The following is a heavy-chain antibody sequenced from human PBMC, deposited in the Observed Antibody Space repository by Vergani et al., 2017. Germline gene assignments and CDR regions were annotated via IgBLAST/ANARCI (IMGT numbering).Heavy chain of an antibody. Sequence: QVQLQQWGAGLLKPSETLSLTCAVYGGSFSGYYWSWIRQPPGKGLEWIGEINHSGSTNSNPSLKSRVTISVDTSKNQFSLKLSSVTAADTAVYYCARGGWYDCWSGYYIPDQGMDVWGKGTTVTVSP. D-gene: IGHD3-3*01. J-gene: IGHJ6*04. CDR2: INHSGST. CDR1: GGSFSGYY. V-gene: IGHV4-34*01. CDR3: ARGGWYDCWSGYYIPDQGMDV.